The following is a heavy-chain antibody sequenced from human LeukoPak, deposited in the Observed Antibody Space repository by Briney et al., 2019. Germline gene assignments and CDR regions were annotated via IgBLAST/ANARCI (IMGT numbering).Heavy chain of an antibody. CDR1: GFSFDDYV. V-gene: IGHV3-9*01. D-gene: IGHD4-17*01. J-gene: IGHJ4*02. CDR3: ASLIYGDLLDY. CDR2: ISWNSANV. Sequence: GGSLRLSCAASGFSFDDYVMHWVRQVPGRGLGWVSGISWNSANVGYADSVKGRFTISRDNAKNTLYLQMNSLRAEDTAVYYCASLIYGDLLDYWGQGTLVTVSS.